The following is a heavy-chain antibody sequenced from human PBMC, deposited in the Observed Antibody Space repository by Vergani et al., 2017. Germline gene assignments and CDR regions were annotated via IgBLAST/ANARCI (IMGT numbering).Heavy chain of an antibody. J-gene: IGHJ6*01. CDR2: FYTGGGT. CDR3: ARGPLLRTTWPFLLLDMVG. V-gene: IGHV4-61*02. Sequence: QVQLQESGPGLVRPSQTLSLTCTVSGGSISSGSYYWSWFRQPAGKGLEWIGRFYTGGGTSYNPSLKSRVTISVDTSKNQFSLRLSPVTAADAAVYYCARGPLLRTTWPFLLLDMVGWVQGTTVAVSS. CDR1: GGSISSGSYY. D-gene: IGHD2-15*01.